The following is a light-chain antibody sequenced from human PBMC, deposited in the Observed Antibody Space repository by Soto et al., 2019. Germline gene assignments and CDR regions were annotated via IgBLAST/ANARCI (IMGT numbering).Light chain of an antibody. CDR3: QKTYKTPLT. J-gene: IGKJ1*01. CDR2: KAS. Sequence: DIQMTQSPSTLSASVGDRVTITCRASQSISSWLAWYQQKTGKAPKILIYKASSLESGVPSRLSGSGSGTDLTLTISVLQPEDSATYYCQKTYKTPLTFGQGTKVDIK. CDR1: QSISSW. V-gene: IGKV1-5*03.